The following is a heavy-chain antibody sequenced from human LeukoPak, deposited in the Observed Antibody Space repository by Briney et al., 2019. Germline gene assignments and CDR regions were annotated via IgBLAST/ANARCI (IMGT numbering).Heavy chain of an antibody. CDR1: GFTFSSYG. CDR3: ARELIAVAGTVVGKYFDY. D-gene: IGHD6-19*01. J-gene: IGHJ4*02. Sequence: PGGTLRLSCAASGFTFSSYGMSWVRQAPGKGLEWVSAISGSGGSTYYADSVKGRFTISRDNSKNTLYLQMNSLRAEDTAVYYCARELIAVAGTVVGKYFDYWGQGTLVTVSS. V-gene: IGHV3-23*01. CDR2: ISGSGGST.